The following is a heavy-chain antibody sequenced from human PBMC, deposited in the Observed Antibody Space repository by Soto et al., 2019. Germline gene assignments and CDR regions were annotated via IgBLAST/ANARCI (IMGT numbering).Heavy chain of an antibody. J-gene: IGHJ6*02. CDR1: GYTFTSSA. CDR2: INAGNGNT. D-gene: IGHD3-10*01. CDR3: ARGEAPGYYYYGMDV. V-gene: IGHV1-3*01. Sequence: ASVKVSCKASGYTFTSSAMHWVRQAPGQRLEWMGWINAGNGNTKYSQKFQGRVTITRDTSASTAYMELSSLRSEDTAVYYCARGEAPGYYYYGMDVWGQGTTVTVSS.